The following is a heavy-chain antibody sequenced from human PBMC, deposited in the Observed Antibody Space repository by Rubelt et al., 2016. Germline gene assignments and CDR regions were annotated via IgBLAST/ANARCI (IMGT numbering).Heavy chain of an antibody. D-gene: IGHD4-17*01. Sequence: QVQLQQWGAGLLKPSETLSLTCAVYGGSFSGYYWSWIRQPPGKGLEWIGEINHSGSTNYNPSLKSRVTISLDTSKNQFSLNVTSVTAADTAVYYCARDGGYGDYVNWGQGTLVTVSS. CDR2: INHSGST. V-gene: IGHV4-34*01. J-gene: IGHJ4*02. CDR1: GGSFSGYY. CDR3: ARDGGYGDYVN.